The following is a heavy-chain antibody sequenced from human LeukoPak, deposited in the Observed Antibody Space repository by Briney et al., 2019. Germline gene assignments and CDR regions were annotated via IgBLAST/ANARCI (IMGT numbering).Heavy chain of an antibody. J-gene: IGHJ2*01. CDR2: IRSNTDGGTT. Sequence: PSETLSLTCAVSGYSISSGFYWGWIRQPPGKGLEWVGLIRSNTDGGTTDYAAPVKGRFTISRDDSKNTLHLQMSSLKTEDTAVYYCATVYWYFDLWGLGTLVSVSA. CDR3: ATVYWYFDL. CDR1: GYSISSGFY. V-gene: IGHV3-15*01.